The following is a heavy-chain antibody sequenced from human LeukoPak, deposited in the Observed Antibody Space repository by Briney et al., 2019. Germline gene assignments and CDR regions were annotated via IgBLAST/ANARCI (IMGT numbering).Heavy chain of an antibody. CDR2: ISSSSSYI. D-gene: IGHD3-10*01. V-gene: IGHV3-21*01. Sequence: GGSLRLSCAASGFTFSSYSMNWVRQAPGKGLEWVSSISSSSSYIYYADSVKGRFTISRDNAKNSLYLQMNSLRAEDTAAYYCARGFNYYGSGASASGWGQGTLVTVSS. J-gene: IGHJ4*02. CDR1: GFTFSSYS. CDR3: ARGFNYYGSGASASG.